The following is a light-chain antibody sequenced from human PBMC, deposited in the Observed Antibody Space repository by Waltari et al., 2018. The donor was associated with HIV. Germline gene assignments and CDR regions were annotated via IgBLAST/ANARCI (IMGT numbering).Light chain of an antibody. CDR2: GAI. Sequence: VVMTQSPAALSVSPGERATLSCRASQSVGSNVAWYHQRPGQPVRLLIHGAITRATGVPGRLSGSGSGTDFTLSIDGLQSDDFGLYYCQQYHDWPTFDQGTKVDI. J-gene: IGKJ1*01. V-gene: IGKV3-15*01. CDR3: QQYHDWPT. CDR1: QSVGSN.